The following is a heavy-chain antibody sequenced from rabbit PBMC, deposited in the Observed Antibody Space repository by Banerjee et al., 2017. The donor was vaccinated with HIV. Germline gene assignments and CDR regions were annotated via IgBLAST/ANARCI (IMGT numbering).Heavy chain of an antibody. CDR1: GFSFSSSYY. CDR2: IYTGSSSST. CDR3: ARGRASYPNYAYDL. Sequence: QEQLVESGGGLVQPGASLTLTCTASGFSFSSSYYMCWVRQAPGKGLEWIAGIYTGSSSSTYYASWAKDRFTISKTSSTTVTLQMTSLTAADTATYFCARGRASYPNYAYDLWGQGTLVTVS. J-gene: IGHJ4*01. D-gene: IGHD6-1*01. V-gene: IGHV1S45*01.